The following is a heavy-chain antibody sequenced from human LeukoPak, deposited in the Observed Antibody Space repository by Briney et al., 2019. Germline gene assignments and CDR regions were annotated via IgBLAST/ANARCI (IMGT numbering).Heavy chain of an antibody. Sequence: SETLSLTCTVSGGSISSGSYYWGWIRRPPGKGLEWIGNIYYSGITDYNPSLKSRVTISVDTSKNQFSLKLSSVTAADTAVYYCARVPPWYMDVWGKETTITVSS. V-gene: IGHV4-39*07. CDR1: GGSISSGSYY. CDR2: IYYSGIT. CDR3: ARVPPWYMDV. J-gene: IGHJ6*03.